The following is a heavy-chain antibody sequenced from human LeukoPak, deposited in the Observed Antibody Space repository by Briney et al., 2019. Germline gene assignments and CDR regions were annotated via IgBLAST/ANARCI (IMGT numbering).Heavy chain of an antibody. Sequence: ASVKVSCKVSGYTHTELSMHWVRQAPGKGLEWMGGFDPEDGETIYAQKFQGRVTMTEDTSTDTAYMELSSLRSEDTAVYYCATASRKSSWPDYWGQGTLVTVSS. CDR3: ATASRKSSWPDY. V-gene: IGHV1-24*01. J-gene: IGHJ4*02. D-gene: IGHD6-13*01. CDR1: GYTHTELS. CDR2: FDPEDGET.